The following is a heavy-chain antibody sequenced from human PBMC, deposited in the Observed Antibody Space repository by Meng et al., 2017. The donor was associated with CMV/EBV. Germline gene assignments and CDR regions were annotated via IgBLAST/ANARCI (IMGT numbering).Heavy chain of an antibody. D-gene: IGHD5-12*01. Sequence: SETLSLTCTVSGGSISSYYWSWIRQPPGKGLEWIGYIYYSGSTNYNPSLKSRVTISVDTSKNQFSLKLSSVTAADTAVYYCARDVATIGNWFDPWGQGTLVTVLL. V-gene: IGHV4-59*01. CDR3: ARDVATIGNWFDP. J-gene: IGHJ5*02. CDR2: IYYSGST. CDR1: GGSISSYY.